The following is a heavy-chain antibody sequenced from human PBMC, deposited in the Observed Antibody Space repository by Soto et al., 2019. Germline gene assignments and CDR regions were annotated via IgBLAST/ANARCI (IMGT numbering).Heavy chain of an antibody. CDR1: GYSFTGYW. J-gene: IGHJ4*02. Sequence: GESLKISCKGSGYSFTGYWITWVRQKPGKGLEWMGRIDPSDSQTYYSPSFRGHVTISVTKSITTVFLQWSSLRASDTAMYYCARQIYDSDTGPNFQYYFDSWGQGTPVTVSS. CDR3: ARQIYDSDTGPNFQYYFDS. V-gene: IGHV5-10-1*01. D-gene: IGHD3-22*01. CDR2: IDPSDSQT.